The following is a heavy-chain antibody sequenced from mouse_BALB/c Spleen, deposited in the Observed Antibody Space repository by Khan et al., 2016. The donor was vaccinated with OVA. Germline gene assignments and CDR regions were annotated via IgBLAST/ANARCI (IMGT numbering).Heavy chain of an antibody. Sequence: EVELVESGGDLVRPGGSLKLSCAASGFTFSAYGTSWVRQSSDKRQEWVATINSDAYYTYYPASLKGRFTISRDNAKNTLYLQMRSLTSEDTAMYYCAIHLTGSFAYWGQGTLVTVSA. D-gene: IGHD4-1*01. CDR1: GFTFSAYG. CDR2: INSDAYYT. J-gene: IGHJ3*01. CDR3: AIHLTGSFAY. V-gene: IGHV5-6*01.